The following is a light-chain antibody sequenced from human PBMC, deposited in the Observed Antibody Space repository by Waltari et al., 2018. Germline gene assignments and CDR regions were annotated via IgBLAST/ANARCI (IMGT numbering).Light chain of an antibody. J-gene: IGKJ1*01. Sequence: EIVLTQSPGTLSLSPGQRVTLSCRANQSVSRALAWYQQKAGQAPRLLIYAASTRAPGIPDRFSGSGSGTDFSLTISRLEPEDFAVYYCQHYVRLPATFGQGTKVEIK. CDR1: QSVSRA. CDR3: QHYVRLPAT. V-gene: IGKV3-20*01. CDR2: AAS.